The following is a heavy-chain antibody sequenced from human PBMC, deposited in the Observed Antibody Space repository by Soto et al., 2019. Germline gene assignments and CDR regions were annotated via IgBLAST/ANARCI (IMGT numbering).Heavy chain of an antibody. Sequence: GASVKVSCKASGGTFSSYAVSWVRQAPGQGLEWMGVIIPLLNTPKYAQKFQGRVTISADASAATAYMELSSLRSEDTAVYYCARESSSPNYYYYGMDVWGQGTTVTVSS. CDR1: GGTFSSYA. CDR3: ARESSSPNYYYYGMDV. D-gene: IGHD6-6*01. CDR2: IIPLLNTP. V-gene: IGHV1-69*13. J-gene: IGHJ6*02.